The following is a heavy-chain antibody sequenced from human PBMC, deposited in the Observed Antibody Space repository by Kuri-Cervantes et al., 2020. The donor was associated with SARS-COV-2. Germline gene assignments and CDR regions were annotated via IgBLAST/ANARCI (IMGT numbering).Heavy chain of an antibody. CDR2: IYPGDSDT. CDR3: ARHPDVDTAPYYMDV. CDR1: GYSFTSYW. V-gene: IGHV5-51*01. Sequence: GGSLRLSCKGSGYSFTSYWIGWVRHMPGKGLEWMGIIYPGDSDTRYSPSFQGQVTISADKSISTAYLQWSSLKASDTAMYYCARHPDVDTAPYYMDVWGKGTTVTVSS. J-gene: IGHJ6*03. D-gene: IGHD5-18*01.